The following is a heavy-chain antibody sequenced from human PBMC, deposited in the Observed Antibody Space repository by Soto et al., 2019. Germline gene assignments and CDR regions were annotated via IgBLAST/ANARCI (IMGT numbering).Heavy chain of an antibody. J-gene: IGHJ6*02. CDR2: ISAYNGNT. Sequence: ASVKVSCKAFGYTFTSYGISWVRQAPGQGLEWMGWISAYNGNTNYAQKLQGRVTMTTDTSTSTAYMELRSLRSDDTAVYYCARGMHSGSYYYYYYGMDVWGQGTTVTVSS. D-gene: IGHD1-26*01. CDR3: ARGMHSGSYYYYYYGMDV. V-gene: IGHV1-18*04. CDR1: GYTFTSYG.